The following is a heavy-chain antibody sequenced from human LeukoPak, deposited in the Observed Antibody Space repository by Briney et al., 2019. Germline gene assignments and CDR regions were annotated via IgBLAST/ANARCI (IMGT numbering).Heavy chain of an antibody. CDR1: GFTFSSYG. D-gene: IGHD5-12*01. J-gene: IGHJ4*02. Sequence: GGSLRLSCAASGFTFSSYGMHWVRQAPGKGLEWVAVIWFDGSDKYYAGSVKGRFTISRDNSKNTLYLQMNSLRAEDTAVYYCARDGYSGYDFYFDYWGQGSLVTVSS. CDR2: IWFDGSDK. V-gene: IGHV3-33*01. CDR3: ARDGYSGYDFYFDY.